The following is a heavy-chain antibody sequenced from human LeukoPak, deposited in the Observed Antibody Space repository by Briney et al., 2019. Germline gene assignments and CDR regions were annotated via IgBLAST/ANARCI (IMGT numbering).Heavy chain of an antibody. CDR2: ISSDGNSL. CDR3: ARGYNGLY. V-gene: IGHV3-11*04. CDR1: GFTLSDYH. Sequence: PGGSLRLSCAASGFTLSDYHMSWIRQAPGKGQDWTSYISSDGNSLYYADSVKGRCTISRDTATNALYLQMNSLRAEDTAIYYCARGYNGLYWGQGTLVTVSS. J-gene: IGHJ4*02. D-gene: IGHD1-1*01.